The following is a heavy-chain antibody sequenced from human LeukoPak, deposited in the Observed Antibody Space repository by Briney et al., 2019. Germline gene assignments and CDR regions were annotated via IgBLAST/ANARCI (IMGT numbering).Heavy chain of an antibody. Sequence: GGSLRLSCVVSGFIVSSNYMSWVRQAPGKGLEWVAFIRYDGSNKYYADSVKGRFTISRDNSKNTLYLQMNSLRAEDTAVYYCAKDDDYEGVYYYYYMDVWGKGTTVTISS. V-gene: IGHV3-30*02. J-gene: IGHJ6*03. CDR3: AKDDDYEGVYYYYYMDV. CDR1: GFIVSSNY. D-gene: IGHD4-17*01. CDR2: IRYDGSNK.